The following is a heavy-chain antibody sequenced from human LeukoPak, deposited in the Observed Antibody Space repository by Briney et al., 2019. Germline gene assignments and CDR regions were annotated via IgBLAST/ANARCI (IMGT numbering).Heavy chain of an antibody. D-gene: IGHD3-9*01. CDR3: ASSYYDILTGNNNWFDP. CDR2: IYTSGST. V-gene: IGHV4-61*02. J-gene: IGHJ5*02. Sequence: SETLSLTCTVSGGSISGGSYYWSWVRQPAGNGLGWIGRIYTSGSTNYNPSLKSRVTISVDTSKNQFSLKLSSVTAADTAVYYCASSYYDILTGNNNWFDPWGQGTLVTVSS. CDR1: GGSISGGSYY.